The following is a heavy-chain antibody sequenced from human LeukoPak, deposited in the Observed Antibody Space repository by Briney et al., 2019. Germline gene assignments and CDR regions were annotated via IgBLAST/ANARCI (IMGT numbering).Heavy chain of an antibody. Sequence: PGGSLRLSCAASGFTFSSYAMHWVRQAPGKGLEWVAVISYDGSNKYYADSVKGRFTISRDNSKNTLYLEVNSLRAEDTAVYYCAKVSADNRHAIGFFFDSWGQGTLVTVSS. CDR2: ISYDGSNK. CDR1: GFTFSSYA. V-gene: IGHV3-30-3*01. J-gene: IGHJ4*02. D-gene: IGHD1-1*01. CDR3: AKVSADNRHAIGFFFDS.